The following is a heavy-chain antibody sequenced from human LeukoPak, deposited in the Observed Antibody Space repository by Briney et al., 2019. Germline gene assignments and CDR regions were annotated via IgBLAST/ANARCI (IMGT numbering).Heavy chain of an antibody. CDR2: IYYSGST. CDR1: GGSISSYY. D-gene: IGHD3-22*01. CDR3: ARDYYDSSGYDAFAI. J-gene: IGHJ3*02. Sequence: PSETLSLTCTVSGGSISSYYWSWIRQPPGKGLEWIGYIYYSGSTNYNPSLKSRVTISVDTSKNQFSLKLSSVTAADTAVYYCARDYYDSSGYDAFAIWGQGTMVTVSS. V-gene: IGHV4-59*01.